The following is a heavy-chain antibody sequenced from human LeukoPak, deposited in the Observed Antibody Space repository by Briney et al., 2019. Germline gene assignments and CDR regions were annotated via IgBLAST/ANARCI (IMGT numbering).Heavy chain of an antibody. CDR1: GYSFTSYW. V-gene: IGHV5-51*01. CDR3: ARILYYGGNSDEVGRFDY. J-gene: IGHJ4*02. Sequence: GESLKISCKGSGYSFTSYWIGWVRQMPGKGLEWMGIIYPGDSDTRYSPSFQGQVTISADKSISTAYLQWSSLKASDTATYYCARILYYGGNSDEVGRFDYWGQGTLVTVSS. CDR2: IYPGDSDT. D-gene: IGHD4-23*01.